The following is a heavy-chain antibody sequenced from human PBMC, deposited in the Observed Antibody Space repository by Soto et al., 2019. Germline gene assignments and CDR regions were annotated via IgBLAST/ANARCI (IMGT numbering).Heavy chain of an antibody. CDR3: AKGRYCSGGSCRQYYGMDV. CDR2: ISGSGGST. CDR1: GFTFSSYA. V-gene: IGHV3-23*01. D-gene: IGHD2-15*01. Sequence: GGSLRLSCAASGFTFSSYAMSWVRQAPGKGLEWVSAISGSGGSTYYADSVKGRFTISRDNSKNTLYLQMNSLRAEDTAVYYCAKGRYCSGGSCRQYYGMDVWGQGTTVTVSS. J-gene: IGHJ6*02.